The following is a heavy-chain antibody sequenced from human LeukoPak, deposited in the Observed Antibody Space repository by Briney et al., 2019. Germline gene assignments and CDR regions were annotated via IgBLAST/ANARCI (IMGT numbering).Heavy chain of an antibody. V-gene: IGHV1-46*01. J-gene: IGHJ5*02. CDR1: GYTFTSYY. CDR2: INPSGGST. D-gene: IGHD1-14*01. CDR3: ARDLNPQTGFDP. Sequence: ASVKVSCKASGYTFTSYYMHWVRQAPGQGLEWMGIINPSGGSTSYAQKFQGRVTMTRDTSTSTAYMELSSLRSEDTAVYYCARDLNPQTGFDPWGQGTLVTVSS.